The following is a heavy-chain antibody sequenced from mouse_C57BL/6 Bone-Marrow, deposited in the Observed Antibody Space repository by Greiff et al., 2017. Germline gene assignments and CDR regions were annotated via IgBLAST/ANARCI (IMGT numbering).Heavy chain of an antibody. J-gene: IGHJ2*01. CDR2: INPYNGGT. D-gene: IGHD1-1*01. Sequence: EVQLQQSGPVLVKPGASVKMSCKASGYTFTDYYMNWVKQSHGKSLEWIGVINPYNGGTSYNQKFKGKATLTVDKSSSTAYMELNSLTSEDSAVYYCARSNLLLRRYYFDYWGQGTTLTVSS. CDR3: ARSNLLLRRYYFDY. V-gene: IGHV1-19*01. CDR1: GYTFTDYY.